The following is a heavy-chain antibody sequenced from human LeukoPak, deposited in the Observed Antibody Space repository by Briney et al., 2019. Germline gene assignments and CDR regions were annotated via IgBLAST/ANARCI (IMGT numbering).Heavy chain of an antibody. CDR1: GGSISSSSYY. D-gene: IGHD4-17*01. J-gene: IGHJ4*02. CDR2: IYYSGST. CDR3: AGSYGDSGGSTYDY. Sequence: KPSETLSLTCTVSGGSISSSSYYWGWIRQPPGKGLEWIGSIYYSGSTYYNPSLKSRVTISVDTSKNQFSLKLSSVTAADTAVYYCAGSYGDSGGSTYDYWGQGTLVTVSS. V-gene: IGHV4-39*01.